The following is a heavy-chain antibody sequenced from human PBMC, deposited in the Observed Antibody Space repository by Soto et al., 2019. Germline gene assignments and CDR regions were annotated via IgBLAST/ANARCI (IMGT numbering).Heavy chain of an antibody. J-gene: IGHJ6*03. Sequence: GGSLRLSCAASGFTFSGSAMHWVRQASGKGLEWVGRIRSKGNNYATAYGASLKGRFTISRDDSKNTAYLQMNSLNTEDTAVYYCSRQASDFWSGKPQYYMDVWGNGTTVTV. CDR3: SRQASDFWSGKPQYYMDV. CDR2: IRSKGNNYAT. D-gene: IGHD3-3*01. V-gene: IGHV3-73*01. CDR1: GFTFSGSA.